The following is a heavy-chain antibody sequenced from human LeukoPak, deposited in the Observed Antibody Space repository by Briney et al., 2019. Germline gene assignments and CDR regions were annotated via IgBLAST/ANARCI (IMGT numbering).Heavy chain of an antibody. CDR3: ARSLTMVRDYDY. Sequence: PGGFLRLSCAASGFTFSSYAMSWVRQAPGKGLEWVSALSGSGFTTYYTDSVKGRFTISRDNSKNTLYLEMNRLRAEDTAVYYCARSLTMVRDYDYWGQGTLVTVSS. CDR2: LSGSGFTT. J-gene: IGHJ4*02. V-gene: IGHV3-23*01. D-gene: IGHD3-10*01. CDR1: GFTFSSYA.